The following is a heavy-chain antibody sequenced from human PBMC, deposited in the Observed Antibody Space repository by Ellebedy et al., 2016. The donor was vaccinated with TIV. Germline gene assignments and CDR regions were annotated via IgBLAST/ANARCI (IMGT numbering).Heavy chain of an antibody. D-gene: IGHD3-3*01. CDR2: ISSSSSYI. Sequence: GESLKISCAASGFTFSSYSMNWVRQAPGKGLEWVSSISSSSSYIYYADSVKGRFTISRDNAKNSLYLQMTSLRAEDTAVYYCARGAPTYYDFYYYYGMDVWGQGTTVTVSS. J-gene: IGHJ6*02. CDR1: GFTFSSYS. CDR3: ARGAPTYYDFYYYYGMDV. V-gene: IGHV3-21*01.